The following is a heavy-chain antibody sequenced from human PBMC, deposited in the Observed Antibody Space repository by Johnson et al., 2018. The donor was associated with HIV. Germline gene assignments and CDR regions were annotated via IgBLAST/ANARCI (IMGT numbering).Heavy chain of an antibody. J-gene: IGHJ3*02. Sequence: MQLVESGGGLVQPGGSLRLSCAASGFSVRSNYMTWVRQAPGKGLEWVSVLYADGRTYYADSVKGRFTVSSDYSENTLYLQMNSLTAEDTAVYYCARGPGGSAFDIWGQGTMVTVSS. CDR3: ARGPGGSAFDI. D-gene: IGHD3-16*01. CDR2: LYADGRT. CDR1: GFSVRSNY. V-gene: IGHV3-66*02.